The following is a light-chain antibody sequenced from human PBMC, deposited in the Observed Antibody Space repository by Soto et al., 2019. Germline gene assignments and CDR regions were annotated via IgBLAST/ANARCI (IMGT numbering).Light chain of an antibody. V-gene: IGKV1-5*01. CDR1: QSVNSW. CDR3: QQYNNWPPYT. J-gene: IGKJ2*01. Sequence: DIQMTQSPSTLSASAGDRVKITCRASQSVNSWLAWYQQKPGKAPKLLIYDASSLQSGVPSRFSGSGSGTEFTLTISSLQSEDFAVYYCQQYNNWPPYTFGQGTKVDIK. CDR2: DAS.